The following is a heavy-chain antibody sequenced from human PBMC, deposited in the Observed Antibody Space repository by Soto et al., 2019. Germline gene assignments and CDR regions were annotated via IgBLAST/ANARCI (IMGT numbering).Heavy chain of an antibody. CDR2: IFYSGST. V-gene: IGHV4-39*01. Sequence: SETLSLTCNVSGGSISTSRSYWAWIRQPPGKGLEWLANIFYSGSTYYNPSLASRVTVSVDTSKNEFSLKLRSVTAADTAVYYCARQPTTGDTDLWFDPWGQGTLVTVS. CDR1: GGSISTSRSY. D-gene: IGHD2-21*01. CDR3: ARQPTTGDTDLWFDP. J-gene: IGHJ5*02.